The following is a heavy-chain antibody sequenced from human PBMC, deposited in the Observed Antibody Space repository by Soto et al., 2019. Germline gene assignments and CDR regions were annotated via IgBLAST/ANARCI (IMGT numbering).Heavy chain of an antibody. V-gene: IGHV3-53*01. J-gene: IGHJ5*02. Sequence: GGSLRLSCAASGFTVSSNYMSWVRQAPGKGLEWVSLIYSGGDTYYADSVKGRFTISRDNSKNTLYLQMNTLRAEDTAVDYCAREDWFDAWGQGTLVTVSS. CDR3: AREDWFDA. CDR1: GFTVSSNY. CDR2: IYSGGDT.